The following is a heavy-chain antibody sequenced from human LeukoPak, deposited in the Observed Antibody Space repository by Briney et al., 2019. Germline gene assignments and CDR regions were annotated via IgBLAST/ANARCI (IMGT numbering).Heavy chain of an antibody. J-gene: IGHJ6*03. V-gene: IGHV3-21*01. Sequence: GGSLRLSCAASGFTFSNYNMNWVRQAPGKAMEWVSSITSSGTYIFYADSVKGRFTISRDNAKNSLYLQMNSLRAEDTAVYYCARGVAAAGASGGNTIYYYYYYMDVWGKGTTVTISS. CDR1: GFTFSNYN. D-gene: IGHD6-13*01. CDR2: ITSSGTYI. CDR3: ARGVAAAGASGGNTIYYYYYYMDV.